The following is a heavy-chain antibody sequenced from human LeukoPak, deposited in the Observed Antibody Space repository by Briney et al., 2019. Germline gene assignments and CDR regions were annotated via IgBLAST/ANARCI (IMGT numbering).Heavy chain of an antibody. J-gene: IGHJ3*02. CDR2: IYYSGST. D-gene: IGHD3-22*01. Sequence: PSETLSLTCTVSGGSLNTYSWSWIGQPPGKGLEWTGFIYYSGSTNYTPSLKGRVTISVDTSKNQFSLKLSSVTAADTAVYYCARNLIVVFNDAFDIWGQGTMVTVSS. CDR3: ARNLIVVFNDAFDI. CDR1: GGSLNTYS. V-gene: IGHV4-59*01.